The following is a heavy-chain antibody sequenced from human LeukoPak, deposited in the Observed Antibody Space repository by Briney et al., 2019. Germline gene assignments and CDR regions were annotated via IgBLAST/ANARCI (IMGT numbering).Heavy chain of an antibody. CDR3: ASGGDTASLLGMDV. V-gene: IGHV1-69*13. J-gene: IGHJ6*04. Sequence: GASVKVSCKASGGTFSSYAISWVRQAPGQGLEWMGGIIPIFGTANYAQKFQGRVTITADESTSTAYMELSRLRSEDTAVYYCASGGDTASLLGMDVWGKGTTVTISS. CDR2: IIPIFGTA. CDR1: GGTFSSYA. D-gene: IGHD5-18*01.